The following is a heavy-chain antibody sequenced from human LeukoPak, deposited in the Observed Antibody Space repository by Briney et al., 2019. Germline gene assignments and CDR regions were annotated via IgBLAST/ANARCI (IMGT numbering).Heavy chain of an antibody. J-gene: IGHJ3*02. D-gene: IGHD2/OR15-2a*01. CDR1: GGSISSSSYY. V-gene: IGHV4-39*01. Sequence: SETLSLTCTVSGGSISSSSYYWGWIRQPPGKGLEWIGSIYYSGSTYYNPSLKSRVTISVDTSKNQFSLKLSSVTAVDTAVYYCQGNIPAFDIWGQGTMVTVSS. CDR2: IYYSGST. CDR3: QGNIPAFDI.